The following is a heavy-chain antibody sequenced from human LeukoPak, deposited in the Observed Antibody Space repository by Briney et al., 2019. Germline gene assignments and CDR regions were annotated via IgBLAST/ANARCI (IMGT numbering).Heavy chain of an antibody. V-gene: IGHV3-21*01. CDR1: GFTFSSYS. CDR3: AREWAVAGPVPFDI. J-gene: IGHJ3*02. CDR2: ISSSSSYI. Sequence: KAGGSLRLSCAASGFTFSSYSMNWVRQAPGKGLEWVSSISSSSSYIYYADSVKGRFTISRDNAKNSLYLQMNSLRAEDTAVYYCAREWAVAGPVPFDIWGQGTMVTVSS. D-gene: IGHD6-19*01.